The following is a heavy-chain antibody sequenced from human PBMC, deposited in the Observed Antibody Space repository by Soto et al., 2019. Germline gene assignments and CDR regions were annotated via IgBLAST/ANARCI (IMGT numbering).Heavy chain of an antibody. CDR3: ARLKVTSGLSY. Sequence: QVQLVQSGAELKDPGASVKVSCKASGDTFTNYYIHWVRQAPGQGLEWMGTIDPSGTTTFYAQNLQCRVTMTRDTSTDTLYMELSSLRSEDTAVYYCARLKVTSGLSYWGQGTLVTVSS. D-gene: IGHD6-19*01. V-gene: IGHV1-46*01. CDR1: GDTFTNYY. CDR2: IDPSGTTT. J-gene: IGHJ4*02.